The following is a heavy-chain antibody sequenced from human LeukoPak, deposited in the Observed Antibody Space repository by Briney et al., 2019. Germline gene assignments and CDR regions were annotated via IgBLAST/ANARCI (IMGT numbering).Heavy chain of an antibody. CDR2: IIPILGIA. Sequence: SVKVSCKASGGTFSSYAISWVRQAPGQGLEWMGRIIPILGIANYAQKFQGRVTITADKSTSTAYMELSSLRSEDTAVYYCARDFAGSFWFDPWGQGTLVTVSS. V-gene: IGHV1-69*04. D-gene: IGHD6-6*01. J-gene: IGHJ5*02. CDR3: ARDFAGSFWFDP. CDR1: GGTFSSYA.